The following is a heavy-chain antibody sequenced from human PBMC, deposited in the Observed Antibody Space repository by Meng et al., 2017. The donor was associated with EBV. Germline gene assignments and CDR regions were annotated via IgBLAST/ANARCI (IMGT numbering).Heavy chain of an antibody. Sequence: TLKASGPSLVNPTPTLTLTWTFSGFSLFTNGVGVGWIRQPPGKAPEWLALIYWNDDGRYSPSLKSRLTITKDISRNQVVLTMTNMDPVDTATYYCVHSEVTTYYFDYWGQGILVTVSS. CDR1: GFSLFTNGVG. CDR3: VHSEVTTYYFDY. J-gene: IGHJ4*02. V-gene: IGHV2-5*01. D-gene: IGHD4-17*01. CDR2: IYWNDDG.